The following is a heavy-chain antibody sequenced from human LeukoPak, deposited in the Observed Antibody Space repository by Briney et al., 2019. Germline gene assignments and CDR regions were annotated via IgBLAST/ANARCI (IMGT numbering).Heavy chain of an antibody. CDR3: ARGARVLWFGELLDFDY. V-gene: IGHV3-7*01. D-gene: IGHD3-10*01. J-gene: IGHJ4*02. CDR2: IKQDGSEK. CDR1: GFTFSSYW. Sequence: GGSLRLSCAASGFTFSSYWMSWVRQAPGKGLEWVANIKQDGSEKYYVDSVKGRFTISRDNAKNSLYLQMNSLRAEDTAVYYCARGARVLWFGELLDFDYWGQGTLVTVSS.